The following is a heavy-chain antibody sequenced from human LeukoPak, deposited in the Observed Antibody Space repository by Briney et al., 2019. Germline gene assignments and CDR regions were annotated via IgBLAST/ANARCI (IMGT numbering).Heavy chain of an antibody. V-gene: IGHV3-48*03. Sequence: GGSLRLSCAASGFTFSSYEMNWVRQAPGKGLEWVSYISSSGSTIYYADSVKGRFTISRDNAKNSLYLQMNSLRAEDTAVYYCARDGSGWYVGPKDEFDYWGQGTLVTVSS. CDR2: ISSSGSTI. CDR3: ARDGSGWYVGPKDEFDY. D-gene: IGHD6-19*01. CDR1: GFTFSSYE. J-gene: IGHJ4*02.